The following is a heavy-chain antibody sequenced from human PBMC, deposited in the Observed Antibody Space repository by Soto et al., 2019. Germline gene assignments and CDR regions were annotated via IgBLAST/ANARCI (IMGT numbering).Heavy chain of an antibody. J-gene: IGHJ3*02. V-gene: IGHV1-18*01. CDR2: ISGANGNT. CDR1: GYSFTTYG. CDR3: ARDGYYDN. Sequence: QVQLVQSGPEVKKPGASVKVSCKASGYSFTTYGIAWVRQAPGQGLEWMGWISGANGNTNYAQKLQGRVTMTTDISTSTAYLELRSLGSDDTAVYYCARDGYYDNWGQGTMVIVSS. D-gene: IGHD5-18*01.